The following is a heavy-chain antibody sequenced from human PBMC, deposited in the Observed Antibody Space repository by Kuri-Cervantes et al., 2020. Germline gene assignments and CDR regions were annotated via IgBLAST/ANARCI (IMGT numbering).Heavy chain of an antibody. CDR2: ISGSGGST. Sequence: GGSLRLSCAASGFTFDDYGMSWVRQAPGKGLEWVSAISGSGGSTYYADSVKGRFTISRDNSKNTLYLQMNSLRAEDTAVYYCARVGSVGMDVWGQGTTVTVSS. J-gene: IGHJ6*02. V-gene: IGHV3-23*01. D-gene: IGHD6-6*01. CDR1: GFTFDDYG. CDR3: ARVGSVGMDV.